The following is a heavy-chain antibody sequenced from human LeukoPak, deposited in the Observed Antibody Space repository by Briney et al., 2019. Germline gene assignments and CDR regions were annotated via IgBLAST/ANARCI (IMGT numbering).Heavy chain of an antibody. CDR3: TRSAGYSSGWYHDY. CDR2: IRSKAYGGTT. D-gene: IGHD6-19*01. CDR1: GFTFGDYA. J-gene: IGHJ4*02. Sequence: GGSLRLSCTASGFTFGDYAMSWVRQAPGKGLEWVGFIRSKAYGGTTEYAASVKGRFTISRDDSKSIAYLQMNSLKTEDTAVYYCTRSAGYSSGWYHDYWGQGTLVTGSS. V-gene: IGHV3-49*04.